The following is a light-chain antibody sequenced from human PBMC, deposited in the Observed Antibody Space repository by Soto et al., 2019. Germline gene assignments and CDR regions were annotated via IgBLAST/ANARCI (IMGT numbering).Light chain of an antibody. CDR2: KAS. Sequence: DIQMTQSPSTLSASVGDRVTITCRASQSISNWLAWYQQRPGKAPKLLIYKASSLESGVPSRFSRSGSWTEFTLTISSLQPDDFATYYCQQYHSWWTFGQGNKVEIK. CDR3: QQYHSWWT. CDR1: QSISNW. V-gene: IGKV1-5*03. J-gene: IGKJ1*01.